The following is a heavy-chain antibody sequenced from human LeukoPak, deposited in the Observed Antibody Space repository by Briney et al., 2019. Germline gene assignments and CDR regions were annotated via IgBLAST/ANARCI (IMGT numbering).Heavy chain of an antibody. D-gene: IGHD6-6*01. CDR3: AREGLRSIAARRGTRDYMDV. CDR2: ISSSGSTI. CDR1: GFTFSSYE. V-gene: IGHV3-48*03. J-gene: IGHJ6*03. Sequence: PGGSLRLSCAASGFTFSSYEMNWVRQAPGKGLEWVSYISSSGSTIYYADSVKGRFTISRDNAKNSLYLQMNSLRADDTAVYYCAREGLRSIAARRGTRDYMDVWGKGTTVIVSS.